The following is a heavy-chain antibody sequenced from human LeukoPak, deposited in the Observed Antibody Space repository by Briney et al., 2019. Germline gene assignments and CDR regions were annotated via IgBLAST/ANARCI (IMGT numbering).Heavy chain of an antibody. CDR1: GGSFSGYY. CDR3: ARRSGVVVGHSYYFDY. J-gene: IGHJ4*02. CDR2: INHSGST. D-gene: IGHD2-2*01. Sequence: SETLSLTCAVYGGSFSGYYWSWIRQPPGKGLEWIGEINHSGSTNYNPSLKSRVTISVDTSKNQFSLKLSSATAADTAVYYCARRSGVVVGHSYYFDYWGQGTLVTVSS. V-gene: IGHV4-34*01.